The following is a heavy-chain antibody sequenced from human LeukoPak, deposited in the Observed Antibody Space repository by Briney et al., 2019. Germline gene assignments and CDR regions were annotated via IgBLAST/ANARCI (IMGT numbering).Heavy chain of an antibody. CDR3: AIWASGTY. CDR2: MDPSGSQK. V-gene: IGHV3-7*01. Sequence: GGSLRLSCAASGFTFNRSWLNWVRQAPGRGLEWVANMDPSGSQKRYVDSVKGRFTISKDNPGTSLYLEMNSLRTEDTAIYYFAIWASGTYWGQRALGTVSS. D-gene: IGHD3-10*01. J-gene: IGHJ4*02. CDR1: GFTFNRSW.